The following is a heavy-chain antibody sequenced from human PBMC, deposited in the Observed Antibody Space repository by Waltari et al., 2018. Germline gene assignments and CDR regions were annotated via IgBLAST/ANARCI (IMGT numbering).Heavy chain of an antibody. V-gene: IGHV1-8*01. D-gene: IGHD6-13*01. CDR1: GYTFTSYD. CDR2: MNPNRGNT. J-gene: IGHJ3*02. CDR3: ARGLYSSSWYGDAFDI. Sequence: QVQLVQSGAEVKKPGASVKVSCKASGYTFTSYDINWVRQATGQGLEWMGWMNPNRGNTGYEQKFQGRGTMTRNTSISTAYMELSSLRSEDTAVYYCARGLYSSSWYGDAFDIWGQGTMVTVSS.